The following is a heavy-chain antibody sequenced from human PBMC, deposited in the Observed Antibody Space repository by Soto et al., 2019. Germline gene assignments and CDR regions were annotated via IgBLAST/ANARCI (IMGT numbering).Heavy chain of an antibody. J-gene: IGHJ3*02. CDR3: ARVPPSGGYSGYDYTWVLAFDI. CDR1: GYTFTSYD. V-gene: IGHV1-8*01. Sequence: GASVKVSCKASGYTFTSYDINWVRQATGQGLEWMGWMNPNSGNTGYAQKFQGRVTMTRNTSISTAYMELSSLRSEDTAVYYCARVPPSGGYSGYDYTWVLAFDIWGQGTMVTVSS. D-gene: IGHD5-12*01. CDR2: MNPNSGNT.